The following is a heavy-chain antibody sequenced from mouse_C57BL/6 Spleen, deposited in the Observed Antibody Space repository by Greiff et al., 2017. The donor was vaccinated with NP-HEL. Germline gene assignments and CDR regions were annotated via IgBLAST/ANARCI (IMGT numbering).Heavy chain of an antibody. CDR3: ARDGGTYGFFFDY. CDR2: IYPSDSET. J-gene: IGHJ2*01. V-gene: IGHV1-52*01. CDR1: GYTFTSYW. D-gene: IGHD2-2*01. Sequence: VQLQQPGAELVRPGSSVKLSCKASGYTFTSYWMHWVKQRPIQGLEWIGNIYPSDSETHYNQKFKDKATLTVDKSSSTAYMQLSSLTSEDSAVDYCARDGGTYGFFFDYWGQGTTLTVSS.